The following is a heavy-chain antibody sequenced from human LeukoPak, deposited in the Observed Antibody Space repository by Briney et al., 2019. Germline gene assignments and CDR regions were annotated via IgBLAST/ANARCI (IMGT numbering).Heavy chain of an antibody. CDR1: GYTFTGYY. V-gene: IGHV1-2*02. CDR3: AREVGPLRFQPRGPFGY. Sequence: EASVKVSCKASGYTFTGYYMHWVRQAPGQGLEWMGWINPNSGGTNYAQKFQGRVTMTRDTSISTAYMELSRLRSDDTAVYYCAREVGPLRFQPRGPFGYWGQGTLVTVSS. CDR2: INPNSGGT. D-gene: IGHD3-3*01. J-gene: IGHJ4*02.